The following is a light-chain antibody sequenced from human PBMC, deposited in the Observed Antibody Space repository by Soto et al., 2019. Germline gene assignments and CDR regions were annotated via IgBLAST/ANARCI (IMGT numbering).Light chain of an antibody. CDR1: QSISRY. Sequence: DIQMTQSPSSLSASVGDRVTITCRASQSISRYLNWYQQKPGKAPKLLIQGAYPLQSGAPSRFSGHGSGTNFTHTISSLQPEDSATYYCQQSSITPYTFGQGTKLEIK. CDR2: GAY. CDR3: QQSSITPYT. J-gene: IGKJ2*01. V-gene: IGKV1-39*01.